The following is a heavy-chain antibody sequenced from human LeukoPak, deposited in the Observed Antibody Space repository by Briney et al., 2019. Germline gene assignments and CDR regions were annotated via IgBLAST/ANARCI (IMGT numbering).Heavy chain of an antibody. D-gene: IGHD2-15*01. Sequence: GGSLRLSCATPGFIFSSYGFRRGRQAPGEGLEWVAVISYDGSNSYYADSVKGRFTISRDNSKSTVYLQMNSLRAEDTAVYYCVKDRGSGPVFDSWGQGTLVTVSS. CDR2: ISYDGSNS. CDR1: GFIFSSYG. V-gene: IGHV3-30*18. CDR3: VKDRGSGPVFDS. J-gene: IGHJ4*02.